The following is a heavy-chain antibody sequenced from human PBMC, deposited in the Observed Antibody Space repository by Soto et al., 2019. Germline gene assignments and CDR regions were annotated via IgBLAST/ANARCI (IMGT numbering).Heavy chain of an antibody. J-gene: IGHJ4*02. Sequence: WGTLRRSCSPSGSRPSRYCMSSGRQDPGKGLEWVANIKDDGNEKYSVDSVRGQFTISRDNAQNSLFLQMNSLRVEDTAIYYCVRERIGWVICSGNSCRDYWGQVTRVTVSS. CDR2: IKDDGNEK. CDR3: VRERIGWVICSGNSCRDY. CDR1: GSRPSRYC. V-gene: IGHV3-7*03. D-gene: IGHD2-15*01.